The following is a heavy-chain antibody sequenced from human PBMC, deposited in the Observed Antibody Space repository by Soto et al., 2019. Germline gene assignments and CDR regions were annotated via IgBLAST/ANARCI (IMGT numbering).Heavy chain of an antibody. D-gene: IGHD1-26*01. J-gene: IGHJ4*02. CDR3: AGGTYYLDD. V-gene: IGHV3-33*01. Sequence: QVQLVESGGDVVQPGRSLRLSCAASGFTFSNYGMHWARQAPGKGLEWVAAILDDGSNTYYADSVKGRFTISRDNSKNTLYLQMNSLRAEDTAGYYWAGGTYYLDDCGQGTLVTVS. CDR2: ILDDGSNT. CDR1: GFTFSNYG.